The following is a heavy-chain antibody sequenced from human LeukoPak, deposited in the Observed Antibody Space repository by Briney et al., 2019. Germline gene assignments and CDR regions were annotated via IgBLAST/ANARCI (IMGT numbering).Heavy chain of an antibody. CDR2: IYYSGRT. Sequence: SETLSLTCTVSGGSINNYYWSWIRQPPGKGLEWIAYIYYSGRTNYNPSLKSRVTISVDTSKNQLSLKVTSGTAADTAVYYCARRGEYFDIWGQGTLVTVSS. V-gene: IGHV4-59*08. CDR3: ARRGEYFDI. CDR1: GGSINNYY. J-gene: IGHJ4*02.